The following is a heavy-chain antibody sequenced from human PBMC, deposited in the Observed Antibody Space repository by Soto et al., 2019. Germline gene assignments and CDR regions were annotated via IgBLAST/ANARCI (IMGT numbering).Heavy chain of an antibody. J-gene: IGHJ4*02. Sequence: GGSLRLSCAASGFTFTNYSMSWVRQAPGKALEWVSSFSATGDSTYYADSVRGRFTISRDTSENMLFLQMSSLRAEDTAVYYCAKTSLGLYGDYLAYWGQGTLVTVSS. V-gene: IGHV3-23*01. D-gene: IGHD4-17*01. CDR3: AKTSLGLYGDYLAY. CDR2: FSATGDST. CDR1: GFTFTNYS.